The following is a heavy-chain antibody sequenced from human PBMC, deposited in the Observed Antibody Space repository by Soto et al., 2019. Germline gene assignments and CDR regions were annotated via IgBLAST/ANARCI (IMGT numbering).Heavy chain of an antibody. D-gene: IGHD3-10*01. J-gene: IGHJ6*02. CDR2: ISGSGGST. Sequence: GGSLRVACAASGLTCSSYAMSWVRQAPGKGLEWVSAISGSGGSTYYADSVKGRFTISRDNSKNTLYLQMNSLRAEDTAVYYCAKDRYYGSGSYPYYYYGMDVWGQGTTVTVS. CDR1: GLTCSSYA. CDR3: AKDRYYGSGSYPYYYYGMDV. V-gene: IGHV3-23*01.